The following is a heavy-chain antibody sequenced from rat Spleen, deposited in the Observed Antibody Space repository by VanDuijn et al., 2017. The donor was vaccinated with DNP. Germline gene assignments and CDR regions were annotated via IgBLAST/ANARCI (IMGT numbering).Heavy chain of an antibody. J-gene: IGHJ2*01. CDR2: ISYEGSST. Sequence: EVQLVESGGDLVQPGRSLILSCAASGFTFSDYAMAWVRQAPKKGLEWVATISYEGSSTYYGDSVKGRFTISRDNAKSTLYLQMNSLRSEDTATYYCARHRVQWYYFDYWGQGVMVTVSS. D-gene: IGHD1-1*01. CDR1: GFTFSDYA. V-gene: IGHV5-17*01. CDR3: ARHRVQWYYFDY.